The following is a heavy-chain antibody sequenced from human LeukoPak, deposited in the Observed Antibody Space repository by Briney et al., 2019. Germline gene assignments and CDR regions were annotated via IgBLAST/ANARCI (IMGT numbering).Heavy chain of an antibody. J-gene: IGHJ3*01. V-gene: IGHV4-39*01. Sequence: TSETLSLTCAVSGGSISSTSYYWAWIRQPPGKGLEGIGTIFYSGSPYHNPSLKSRVTLSVATSRNQFSLRLSSVDAADTAVYYCAKAGVRYFDSSGLYAFDFWGQGTTVTVSS. CDR1: GGSISSTSYY. CDR3: AKAGVRYFDSSGLYAFDF. CDR2: IFYSGSP. D-gene: IGHD3-22*01.